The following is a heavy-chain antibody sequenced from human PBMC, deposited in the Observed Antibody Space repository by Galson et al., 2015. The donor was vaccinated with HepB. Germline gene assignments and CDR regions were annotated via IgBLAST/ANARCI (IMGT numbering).Heavy chain of an antibody. CDR3: ARDSSMVRGLGAFDI. CDR1: GYTFTSYY. CDR2: INPSGGST. Sequence: SVKVSCKASGYTFTSYYMHWVRQAPGQGLEWMGIINPSGGSTSYAQKFQGRVTMTRDTSTSTVYMELSSLRSEDTAVYYCARDSSMVRGLGAFDIWGQGTMVTVSS. V-gene: IGHV1-46*03. D-gene: IGHD3-10*01. J-gene: IGHJ3*02.